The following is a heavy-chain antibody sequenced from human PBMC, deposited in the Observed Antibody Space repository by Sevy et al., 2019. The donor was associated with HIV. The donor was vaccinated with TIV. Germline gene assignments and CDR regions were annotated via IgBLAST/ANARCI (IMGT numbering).Heavy chain of an antibody. J-gene: IGHJ3*01. Sequence: GGSLRLSCEASGFTFSSYPMHWVRQAPGKGLEWVSFISFDGTDKYYADSVKGRFTITRDNSKNTLFLQMNSLRAEDTAFYYCVRETTMLPRGAFDFWGQGTMVTVSS. CDR2: ISFDGTDK. CDR1: GFTFSSYP. D-gene: IGHD3-10*01. V-gene: IGHV3-30-3*01. CDR3: VRETTMLPRGAFDF.